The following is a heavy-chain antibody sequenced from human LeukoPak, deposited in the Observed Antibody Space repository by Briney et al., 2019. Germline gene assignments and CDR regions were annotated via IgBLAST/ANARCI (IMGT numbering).Heavy chain of an antibody. V-gene: IGHV3-23*01. D-gene: IGHD2-15*01. CDR2: ISNNGGYT. CDR1: GFTFSSYA. Sequence: GGSLRLSCAASGFTFSSYAMSWVRQAPGKGLEWVSAISNNGGYTYYADSVQGRFTISRDNSKSTLCLQMSSLRAEDTAVYYCAKQLGYCSDGSCYFPYWGQGTLVTVSS. CDR3: AKQLGYCSDGSCYFPY. J-gene: IGHJ4*02.